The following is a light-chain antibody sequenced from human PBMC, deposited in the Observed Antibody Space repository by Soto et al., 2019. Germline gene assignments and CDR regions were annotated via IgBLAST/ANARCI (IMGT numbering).Light chain of an antibody. CDR2: AAS. Sequence: DIQMNHSPSSLFASVGDRVTITCRASQRISNSLNWYHQKPGKAPKLLIHAASSLQSGVPYRFSGRGSGKNFTLTISVLQPEDFAIYYFQQTYSFPPTFAGGTKVDIK. J-gene: IGKJ4*01. CDR3: QQTYSFPPT. V-gene: IGKV1-39*01. CDR1: QRISNS.